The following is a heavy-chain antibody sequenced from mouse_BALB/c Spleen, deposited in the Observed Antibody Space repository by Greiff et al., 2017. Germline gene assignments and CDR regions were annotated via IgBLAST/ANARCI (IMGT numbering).Heavy chain of an antibody. Sequence: VQLKESGPELVKPGASVKMSCKASGYTFTDYYMDWVKQSHGESFEWIGRVNPYNGGTSYNQKFKGKATLTVDKSSSTAYMELNSLTSEDSAVYYCARGESWFAYWGQGTLVTVSA. J-gene: IGHJ3*01. V-gene: IGHV1-19*01. CDR3: ARGESWFAY. CDR1: GYTFTDYY. CDR2: VNPYNGGT.